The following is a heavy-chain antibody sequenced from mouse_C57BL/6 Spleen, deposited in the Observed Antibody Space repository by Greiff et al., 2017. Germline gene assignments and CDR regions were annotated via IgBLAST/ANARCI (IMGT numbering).Heavy chain of an antibody. J-gene: IGHJ2*01. CDR3: ARGDY. CDR2: IYPSSGNT. CDR1: GYTFTSYG. Sequence: QVQLQQSGAELARPGASVKLSCKASGYTFTSYGISWVKQRPGQGLEWIGEIYPSSGNTYYNEKFKGKATLTADKSSSTAYMELRSLTSEDSAVYFCARGDYWGPSTTLTVS. V-gene: IGHV1-81*01.